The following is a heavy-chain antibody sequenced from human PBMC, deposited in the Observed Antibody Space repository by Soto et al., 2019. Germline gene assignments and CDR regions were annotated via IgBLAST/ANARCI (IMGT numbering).Heavy chain of an antibody. CDR1: GYTFFTYD. Sequence: ASVKVSCKASGYTFFTYDISWVRQAPGQGLEWMGWISTYSGDTKYAQKFQGRVTMTTDTSTTTAYLELRSLRSDDTAVYYCARHHGTTTSETWLDPWGQGPLVTVYS. D-gene: IGHD3-3*01. J-gene: IGHJ5*02. V-gene: IGHV1-18*01. CDR2: ISTYSGDT. CDR3: ARHHGTTTSETWLDP.